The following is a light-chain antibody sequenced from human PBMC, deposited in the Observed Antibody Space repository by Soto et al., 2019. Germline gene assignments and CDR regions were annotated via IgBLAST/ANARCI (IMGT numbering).Light chain of an antibody. J-gene: IGKJ1*01. CDR1: QSLLHSNGYNY. CDR3: MQALQTPWT. Sequence: DIVMTQSPLSLPVTPGEPASISCRSSQSLLHSNGYNYLDWYVQKPGPSPQLLIYLGSSRASGVPDRFSGSGSGTDFTLEISRVEPEDVGVYWCMQALQTPWTFGQGTKVEIK. V-gene: IGKV2-28*01. CDR2: LGS.